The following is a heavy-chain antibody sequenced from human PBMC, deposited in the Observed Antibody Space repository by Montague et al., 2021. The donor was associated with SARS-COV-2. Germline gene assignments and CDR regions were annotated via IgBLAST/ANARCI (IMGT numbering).Heavy chain of an antibody. V-gene: IGHV6-1*01. CDR1: GDSVSSNSAA. CDR3: AREGTEPGPRGIYFDD. CDR2: TYYRSKWYT. J-gene: IGHJ4*02. D-gene: IGHD1-1*01. Sequence: CAISGDSVSSNSAAWNWIRQSPSGGLEWLGRTYYRSKWYTDYAPSVKTRITITPDTSNNQFSLHLNSVTPGDTAVYYCAREGTEPGPRGIYFDDWGQGTLVTVSS.